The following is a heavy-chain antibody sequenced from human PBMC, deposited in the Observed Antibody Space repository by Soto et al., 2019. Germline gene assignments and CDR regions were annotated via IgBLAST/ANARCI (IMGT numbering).Heavy chain of an antibody. Sequence: QITLKESGPTLVKPTQTLTLTCTFSGFSLSTSGMGVAWIRQPPEKALEWLAVIYWTDDKRYSPSLKSRLTITKDTSKNQVVLTLTDMDPVDTATYYCAHRKSSYYGSENTYYYGMDVWGQGTTVTGSS. D-gene: IGHD3-10*01. V-gene: IGHV2-5*01. CDR3: AHRKSSYYGSENTYYYGMDV. CDR2: IYWTDDK. CDR1: GFSLSTSGMG. J-gene: IGHJ6*02.